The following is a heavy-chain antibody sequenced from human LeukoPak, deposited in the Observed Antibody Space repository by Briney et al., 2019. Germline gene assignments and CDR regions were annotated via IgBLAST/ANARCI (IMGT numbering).Heavy chain of an antibody. Sequence: GGSLRLSCAASGFTFSSYEMNWVRQAPGKGLEWVSYISSSGSTIYYADSVKGRFTISRDNAKNSLYLQMNSLRAEDTAAYYCARLFRDVTTFDYWGQRTLVTVSS. CDR2: ISSSGSTI. V-gene: IGHV3-48*03. D-gene: IGHD1-1*01. CDR1: GFTFSSYE. CDR3: ARLFRDVTTFDY. J-gene: IGHJ4*02.